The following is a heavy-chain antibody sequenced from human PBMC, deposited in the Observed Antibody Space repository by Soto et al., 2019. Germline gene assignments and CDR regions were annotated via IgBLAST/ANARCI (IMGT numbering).Heavy chain of an antibody. D-gene: IGHD3-10*01. CDR2: VNPILSLS. J-gene: IGHJ4*02. CDR1: GDTFSFYS. Sequence: QVQLVQSGAEVKRPGSSVKVSCKASGDTFSFYSIHWVRQAPGLGLEWMGRVNPILSLSNYAQRFQGRVTMTADKSTSTAYMVISSLRSEDTAIYYCATSYGSGYRAFDYWGQGAQVIVSS. V-gene: IGHV1-69*02. CDR3: ATSYGSGYRAFDY.